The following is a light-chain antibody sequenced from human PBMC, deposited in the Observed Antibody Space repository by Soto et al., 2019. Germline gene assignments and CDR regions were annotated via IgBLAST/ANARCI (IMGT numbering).Light chain of an antibody. J-gene: IGKJ4*01. V-gene: IGKV3-15*01. Sequence: EIVMTQSPATLSVSPGERATLSCRASQSVNSNLAWYRQQPRQPPRLLISDASTRAAAVPARFSGSGSGTEFTIPISSLQSEDSGIYYCQQYNCWPPLTFGGGTKVEIK. CDR3: QQYNCWPPLT. CDR2: DAS. CDR1: QSVNSN.